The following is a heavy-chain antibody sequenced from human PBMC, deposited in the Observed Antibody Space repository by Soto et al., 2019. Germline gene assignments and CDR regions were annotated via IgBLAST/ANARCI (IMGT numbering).Heavy chain of an antibody. CDR1: GFTFSGSA. CDR3: TSSGSAPPSRDIVVVPAATGVYYYMDV. CDR2: IRSKANSYAT. D-gene: IGHD2-2*01. V-gene: IGHV3-73*01. Sequence: GGSLRLSCAASGFTFSGSAMHWVRQASGKGLEWVGRIRSKANSYATAYAASVKGRVTISRDDSKNTAYLQMNSLKTEDTAVYYCTSSGSAPPSRDIVVVPAATGVYYYMDVWGKGTTVTVSS. J-gene: IGHJ6*03.